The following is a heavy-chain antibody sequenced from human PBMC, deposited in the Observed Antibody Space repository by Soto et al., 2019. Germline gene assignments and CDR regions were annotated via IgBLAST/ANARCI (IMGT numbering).Heavy chain of an antibody. D-gene: IGHD3-22*01. Sequence: GESLKISCKGSGYSFTSYWIGWVRQMPGKGLEWMGITYPGDSDTRYSPSFQGQVTISADKSISTAYLQWSSLKASDTAMYYCARQGGYYDSSGYYYWGGMDVWGQGTTVTVSS. CDR2: TYPGDSDT. CDR1: GYSFTSYW. V-gene: IGHV5-51*01. CDR3: ARQGGYYDSSGYYYWGGMDV. J-gene: IGHJ6*02.